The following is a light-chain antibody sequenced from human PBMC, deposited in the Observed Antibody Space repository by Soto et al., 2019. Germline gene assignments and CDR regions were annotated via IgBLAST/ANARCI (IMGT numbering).Light chain of an antibody. CDR2: GAS. J-gene: IGKJ4*01. V-gene: IGKV3-20*01. CDR1: QSVRNNY. CDR3: QQYGDSPRLT. Sequence: EIVLTQSSGTLSLSPGEGATLSCRASQSVRNNYLAWYQQKPGQAPSLLIYGASARATGIPDRFSGSGSGTDFTLTISGLEPEDFAVYYCQQYGDSPRLTFGGGTRVEIK.